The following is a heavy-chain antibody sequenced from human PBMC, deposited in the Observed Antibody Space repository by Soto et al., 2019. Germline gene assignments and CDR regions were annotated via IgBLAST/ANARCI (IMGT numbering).Heavy chain of an antibody. CDR3: AIVGETVTTGTFDI. J-gene: IGHJ3*02. V-gene: IGHV3-53*01. CDR2: IYSGGST. D-gene: IGHD4-17*01. CDR1: GFTVSSNY. Sequence: PGGSLRLSCAASGFTVSSNYMSWVRQAPGKGLEWVSVIYSGGSTYYADSVKGRFTISRDNSKNTLYLQMNSLRAEDTAVYYCAIVGETVTTGTFDIWGQGTMVTLSS.